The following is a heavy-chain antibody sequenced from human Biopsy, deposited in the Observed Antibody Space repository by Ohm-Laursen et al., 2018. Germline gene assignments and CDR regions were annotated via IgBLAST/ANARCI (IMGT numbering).Heavy chain of an antibody. V-gene: IGHV1-69*13. CDR2: IIPIFGTA. CDR1: GGTFSSYA. Sequence: SVKVSCKASGGTFSSYAISWVRQAPGQGLEWMGGIIPIFGTANYAQKFQGRVTITADESTSTAYMELSSLRSEDTAVYYRARDSEYGDYRNYYYGMDVWGQGTTVTVSS. J-gene: IGHJ6*02. D-gene: IGHD4-17*01. CDR3: ARDSEYGDYRNYYYGMDV.